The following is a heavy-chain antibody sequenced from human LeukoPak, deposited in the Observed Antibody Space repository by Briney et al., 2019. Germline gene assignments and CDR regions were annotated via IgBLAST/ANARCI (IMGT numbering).Heavy chain of an antibody. CDR2: LSGSGGST. J-gene: IGHJ4*02. D-gene: IGHD3-9*01. CDR1: GFTFSSYA. Sequence: GGSLRLSCAASGFTFSSYAMSWVRQAPGKGLEWVSCLSGSGGSTYFADSVKGRFTISRDNAKNSLYLQMNSLRAEDTAVYYCARARWYDILTGYSLDYWGQGTLVTVSS. CDR3: ARARWYDILTGYSLDY. V-gene: IGHV3-23*01.